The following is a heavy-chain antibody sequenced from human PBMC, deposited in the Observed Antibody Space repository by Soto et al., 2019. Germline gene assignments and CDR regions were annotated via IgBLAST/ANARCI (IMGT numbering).Heavy chain of an antibody. CDR2: IIPIFGTA. Sequence: QVQLVQSGAEVKKPGSSVKVSCKASGGTLSSYAIIWVRQAPGQGLEWMGWIIPIFGTANYAQKFQGSVTITADESTSTDYMELSRLRYEATAVYYCARYRSGYDSVFGYWGHSSLVTFSS. V-gene: IGHV1-69*01. D-gene: IGHD3-22*01. CDR3: ARYRSGYDSVFGY. J-gene: IGHJ4*01. CDR1: GGTLSSYA.